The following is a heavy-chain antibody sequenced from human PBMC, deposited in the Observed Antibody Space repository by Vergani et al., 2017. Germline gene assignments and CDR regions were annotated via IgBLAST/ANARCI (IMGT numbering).Heavy chain of an antibody. CDR3: ARADDCSSTSCYTNWFDP. J-gene: IGHJ5*02. CDR1: GGSISSYY. V-gene: IGHV4-4*07. Sequence: QVQLQESGPGLVKPSETLSLTCTVSGGSISSYYWSWIRQPAGKGLEWIGRIYTSGSTNYNPSLKSRVTMSVYTSKNQFSLKLSSVTAADTAVYYCARADDCSSTSCYTNWFDPWGQGTLVTVSS. D-gene: IGHD2-2*02. CDR2: IYTSGST.